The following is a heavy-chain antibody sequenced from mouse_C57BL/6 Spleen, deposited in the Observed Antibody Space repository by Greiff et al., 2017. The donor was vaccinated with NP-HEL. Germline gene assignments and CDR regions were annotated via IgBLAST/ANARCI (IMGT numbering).Heavy chain of an antibody. CDR3: ARYGGNHDY. CDR1: GFTFTDYY. J-gene: IGHJ2*01. V-gene: IGHV7-3*01. Sequence: EVHLVESGGGLVQPGGSLSLSCAASGFTFTDYYMSWVRQPPGKALEWLGFIRNKANGYTTEYSASVKGRFTISRDNSQSILYLQMNALRAEDSATYYCARYGGNHDYWGQGTTLTVSS. CDR2: IRNKANGYTT. D-gene: IGHD2-1*01.